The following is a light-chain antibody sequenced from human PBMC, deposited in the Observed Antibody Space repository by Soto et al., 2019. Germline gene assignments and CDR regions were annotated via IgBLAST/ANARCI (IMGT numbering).Light chain of an antibody. V-gene: IGKV1-33*01. Sequence: DIQMTQSPSSLSASVGDRVTITCQASQDIINYLNWYQQXPGKAPKFLIYDASNLETGVPSRFSGSGSRTDFTITISSLQPEDVATYYCQQYDNLITFGQGTRLEIK. CDR3: QQYDNLIT. CDR1: QDIINY. CDR2: DAS. J-gene: IGKJ5*01.